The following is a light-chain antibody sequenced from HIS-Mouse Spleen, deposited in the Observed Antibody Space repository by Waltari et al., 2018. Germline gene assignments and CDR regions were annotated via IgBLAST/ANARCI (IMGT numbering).Light chain of an antibody. CDR1: SRHVRCYNF. CDR3: CSYAGSSTVV. CDR2: EGS. V-gene: IGLV2-23*01. J-gene: IGLJ2*01. Sequence: QSALTQPASVPGSPGQTVPIPCPCPSRHVRCYNFVCRYQQHPGKAPKLMIYEGSKRPSGVSNRFSGSKSGNTASLTISGLQAEDEADYYCCSYAGSSTVVFGGGTKLTVL.